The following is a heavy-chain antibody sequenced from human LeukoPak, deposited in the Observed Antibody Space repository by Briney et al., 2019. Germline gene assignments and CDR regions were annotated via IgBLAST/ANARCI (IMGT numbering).Heavy chain of an antibody. CDR3: AKIEGKYQLANIPDS. CDR2: IRYDGSNE. Sequence: GGSLRLSCVASGFTFSYFGMHWVRQAPGKGLEWVAFIRYDGSNEYYAESVKGRFTISRDNSKNTLYLQTNSLRVEDTAAYYCAKIEGKYQLANIPDSWGQGTLVTVSS. CDR1: GFTFSYFG. V-gene: IGHV3-30*02. D-gene: IGHD2-2*01. J-gene: IGHJ4*02.